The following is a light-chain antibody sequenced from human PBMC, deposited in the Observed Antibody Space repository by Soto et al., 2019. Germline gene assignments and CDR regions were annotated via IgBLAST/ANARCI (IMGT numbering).Light chain of an antibody. CDR2: DAS. V-gene: IGKV3-11*01. J-gene: IGKJ2*01. CDR3: QQRSNWPYT. Sequence: EIVLTQSPATLSLSPGERATLSCRASQSVSRCLAWYHQKPGQAPRLLIYDASNRATGIPARFSGSGSGTDFTLTISSLEPEDFAVYYCQQRSNWPYTFGQGTKLELK. CDR1: QSVSRC.